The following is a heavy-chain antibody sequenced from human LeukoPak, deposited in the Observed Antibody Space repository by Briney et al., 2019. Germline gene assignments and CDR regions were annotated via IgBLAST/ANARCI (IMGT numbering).Heavy chain of an antibody. V-gene: IGHV4-30-4*01. CDR2: IYYSGST. Sequence: PSQTLSLTCTVSGGSISSGDYYWSWIRQPPGKGLEWIGYIYYSGSTYYNPSLKSRVTISVDTSKNQFSLKLSSVTAADTAVYYCARGSVYCGGDCAEYFQHWGQGTLVTVSS. CDR1: GGSISSGDYY. D-gene: IGHD2-21*02. J-gene: IGHJ1*01. CDR3: ARGSVYCGGDCAEYFQH.